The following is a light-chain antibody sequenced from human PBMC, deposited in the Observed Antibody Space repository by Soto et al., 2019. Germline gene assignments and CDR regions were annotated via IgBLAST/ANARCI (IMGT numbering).Light chain of an antibody. CDR3: QQYNGWPYT. V-gene: IGKV3-15*01. CDR1: QSVSRN. J-gene: IGKJ2*01. Sequence: EIVMTQSPATLSVSPGERAPLSCRASQSVSRNLAWYRQKPGQAPRLLIYGASTRATATPARFSGSGSGTEFTLTISSLQSEDFAVYYCQQYNGWPYTFGQGTKLEIK. CDR2: GAS.